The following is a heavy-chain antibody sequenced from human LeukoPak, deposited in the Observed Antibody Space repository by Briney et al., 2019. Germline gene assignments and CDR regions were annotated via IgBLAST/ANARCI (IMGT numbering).Heavy chain of an antibody. J-gene: IGHJ6*02. CDR2: INPNSGGT. D-gene: IGHD6-19*01. CDR3: AREREAVTGPETPPVYGMDV. Sequence: ASVKVSCKASGYTFTGYYMHWVRQAPGQGLEWMGWINPNSGGTNYAQKFQGRVTMTRDTSISTAYMELSRLRSDDTAVYYCAREREAVTGPETPPVYGMDVWGQGTTVTVSS. V-gene: IGHV1-2*02. CDR1: GYTFTGYY.